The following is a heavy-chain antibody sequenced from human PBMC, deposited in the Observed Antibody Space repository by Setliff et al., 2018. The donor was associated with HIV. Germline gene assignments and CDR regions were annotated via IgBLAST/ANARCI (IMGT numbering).Heavy chain of an antibody. D-gene: IGHD3-10*01. J-gene: IGHJ5*02. V-gene: IGHV4-39*07. Sequence: NPSETLSLTCTVSGGSISSSSYYWGWIRQPPGKGLEWIGSIYYSGSTYYNPSLKSRVTISVDTSKNQFSLKLSSVTAADTAVYYCAGGKLLWLNWFDPWGQGTLVTVSS. CDR1: GGSISSSSYY. CDR3: AGGKLLWLNWFDP. CDR2: IYYSGST.